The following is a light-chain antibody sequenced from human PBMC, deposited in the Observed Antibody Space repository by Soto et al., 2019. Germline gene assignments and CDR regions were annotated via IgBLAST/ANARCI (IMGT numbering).Light chain of an antibody. V-gene: IGKV3-20*01. CDR1: QSVSRR. CDR3: QQYGGSPIT. Sequence: GLRQSPGTLSLSPGGRATLSCRASQSVSRRLAWYQQRPGQSPRLLISGASMRASGVPVRFIGSGSGKDFTLTITRLEPEDFAVYYCQQYGGSPITFGLGTRLEIK. CDR2: GAS. J-gene: IGKJ5*01.